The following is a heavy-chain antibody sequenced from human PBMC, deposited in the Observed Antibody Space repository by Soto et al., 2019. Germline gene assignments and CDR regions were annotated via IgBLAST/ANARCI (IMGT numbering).Heavy chain of an antibody. CDR2: MSWNSGSI. CDR3: AKDIVATISGWFDP. D-gene: IGHD5-12*01. V-gene: IGHV3-9*01. J-gene: IGHJ5*02. CDR1: GFTFDDYA. Sequence: EVQLVESGGGLVQPGRSLRLSCAASGFTFDDYAMHWVRQAPGKGLEWVSGMSWNSGSIGYADSVKGRFTISRDNAKNSLYLQMNSLRAEDTALYYCAKDIVATISGWFDPWGQGTLVTVSS.